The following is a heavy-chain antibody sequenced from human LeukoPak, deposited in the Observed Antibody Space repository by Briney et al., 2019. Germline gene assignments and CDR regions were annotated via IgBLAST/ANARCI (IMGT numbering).Heavy chain of an antibody. Sequence: ASVKVSCKASGYTFSDYYIHWVRQAPGQGLEWMGWINPYSGGTNYAQKFQGRVTMTRDTSISTAYMELSRLRSDDTAVHYCVRDRTKYCSSTSCPLDYWGQGTLVTVSS. CDR1: GYTFSDYY. CDR2: INPYSGGT. CDR3: VRDRTKYCSSTSCPLDY. J-gene: IGHJ4*02. D-gene: IGHD2-2*01. V-gene: IGHV1-2*02.